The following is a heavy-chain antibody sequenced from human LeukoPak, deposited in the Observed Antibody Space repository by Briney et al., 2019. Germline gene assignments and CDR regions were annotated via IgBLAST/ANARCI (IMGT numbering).Heavy chain of an antibody. D-gene: IGHD3-22*01. CDR2: IRYDGSNT. CDR3: AKDESKMIVVGLDY. CDR1: GFTFSTYG. Sequence: GGSLRLSCAASGFTFSTYGMHWVRQAPGKGLEWVAFIRYDGSNTYYADPVKGRFTISRDNSKNTLYLQMNSLRTADTAVYYCAKDESKMIVVGLDYWGQGTLVTVSS. V-gene: IGHV3-30*02. J-gene: IGHJ4*02.